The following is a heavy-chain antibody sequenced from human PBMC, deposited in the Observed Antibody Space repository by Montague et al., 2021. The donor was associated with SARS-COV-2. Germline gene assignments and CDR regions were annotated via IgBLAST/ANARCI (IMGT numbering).Heavy chain of an antibody. D-gene: IGHD3-22*01. CDR1: GFSFSTYA. CDR2: IGGNGRGT. CDR3: AKAYDSGGYNYERGADY. J-gene: IGHJ4*02. V-gene: IGHV3-23*01. Sequence: SLRLSCAASGFSFSTYAMIWVRQAPGKGLEWVAAIGGNGRGTYHAASVKGWFTISRDNSKSTVNLQMNSLTVGDTAVYFCAKAYDSGGYNYERGADYWGQGTLVTVS.